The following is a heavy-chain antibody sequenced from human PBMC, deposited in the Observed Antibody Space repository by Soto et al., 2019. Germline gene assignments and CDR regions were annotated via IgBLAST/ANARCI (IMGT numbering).Heavy chain of an antibody. D-gene: IGHD2-21*02. Sequence: QVQRVQSGAEVKKPGSSVKVSCKASGGTFSSYAIRWVRQAPGQGLEWMGGIIPIFGTANYAQKFQGRVTITADKSTSTAYMELSSLRSEDTAVYYCASVLAYCGGDCYSDAFDIWGQGTMVTVSS. CDR2: IIPIFGTA. J-gene: IGHJ3*02. CDR1: GGTFSSYA. CDR3: ASVLAYCGGDCYSDAFDI. V-gene: IGHV1-69*06.